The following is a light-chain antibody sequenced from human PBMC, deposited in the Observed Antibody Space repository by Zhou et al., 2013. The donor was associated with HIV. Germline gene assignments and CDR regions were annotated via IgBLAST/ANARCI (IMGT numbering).Light chain of an antibody. CDR3: QQYGSSSIT. CDR1: QSVSSN. Sequence: EIVMTQSPATLSVSPGERATLSCRASQSVSSNLAWYQQKPGQAPRLLIYGASTRATGIPARFSGSGSGTEFTLTISRLQSEDFAVYYCQQYGSSSITFGQGTRLEIK. J-gene: IGKJ5*01. V-gene: IGKV3-15*01. CDR2: GAS.